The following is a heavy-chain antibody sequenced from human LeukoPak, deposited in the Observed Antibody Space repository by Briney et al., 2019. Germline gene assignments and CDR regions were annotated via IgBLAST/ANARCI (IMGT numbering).Heavy chain of an antibody. CDR1: GFTFSSYA. V-gene: IGHV3-30*04. CDR3: AKSFYYAFEY. Sequence: GGTLRLSCAASGFTFSSYAMHWVRQAPGKGLEWVAVISYDGSNKYFADSVKGRFTISRDNSKNTLYLQMNSLRAEDTAVYYCAKSFYYAFEYWGQGTLVTVSS. CDR2: ISYDGSNK. J-gene: IGHJ4*02. D-gene: IGHD3-22*01.